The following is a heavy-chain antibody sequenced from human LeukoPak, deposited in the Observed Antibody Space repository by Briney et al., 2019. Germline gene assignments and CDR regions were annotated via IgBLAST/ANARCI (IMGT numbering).Heavy chain of an antibody. V-gene: IGHV3-23*01. J-gene: IGHJ6*02. CDR2: ISGSSGST. D-gene: IGHD6-19*01. CDR3: AKVTAVAGTETSDYYYYAMDV. CDR1: RFTFSSYA. Sequence: GGSLRLSRADSRFTFSSYAMSWVRQAPGKGLEWVSAISGSSGSTYYAHSVKGRFTISRDNSKNTLYLQMNSLRAEDTAVYYCAKVTAVAGTETSDYYYYAMDVWGQGTKVTVSS.